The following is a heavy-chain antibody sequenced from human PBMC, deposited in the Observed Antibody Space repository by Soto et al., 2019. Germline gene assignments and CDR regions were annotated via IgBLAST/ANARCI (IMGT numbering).Heavy chain of an antibody. CDR3: TTDRRPNYDFWSGYYKRYYYGMDV. J-gene: IGHJ6*02. Sequence: GGSLRLSCAASGFTFSNALMSWVRRSPGKGLEWVGRIKSKTDGGTTDYAAPVKGRFTISRDDSKNTLYLQMNSLKTEDTAVYYCTTDRRPNYDFWSGYYKRYYYGMDVWGQGTTVTVSS. V-gene: IGHV3-15*01. D-gene: IGHD3-3*01. CDR2: IKSKTDGGTT. CDR1: GFTFSNAL.